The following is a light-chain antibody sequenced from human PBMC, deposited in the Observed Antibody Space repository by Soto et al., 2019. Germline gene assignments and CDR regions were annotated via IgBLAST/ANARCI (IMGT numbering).Light chain of an antibody. J-gene: IGKJ2*01. Sequence: DIQMTQSPSTLSASVGDRVTITCRASQSISSWLAWYQQKPGKAPKLLIYKASSLESGVPSTFXGSGSGTEFTLTISSLQPDDFATYYCQQYNSYSRYTFGQGTKLEIK. CDR1: QSISSW. CDR3: QQYNSYSRYT. V-gene: IGKV1-5*03. CDR2: KAS.